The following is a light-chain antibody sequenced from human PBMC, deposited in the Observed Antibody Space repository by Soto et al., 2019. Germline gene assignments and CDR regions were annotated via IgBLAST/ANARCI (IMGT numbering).Light chain of an antibody. CDR3: QQYSSYPWT. Sequence: DIQMTQSPSTLSGSVGDRVTITCRASDNIDTRLAWYQQRPGKAPNLLTYMASSLESGVPSRFNGSGSGTEFTLTISSLQPDDFATYYCQQYSSYPWTFGQGTKVDIK. V-gene: IGKV1-5*03. J-gene: IGKJ1*01. CDR1: DNIDTR. CDR2: MAS.